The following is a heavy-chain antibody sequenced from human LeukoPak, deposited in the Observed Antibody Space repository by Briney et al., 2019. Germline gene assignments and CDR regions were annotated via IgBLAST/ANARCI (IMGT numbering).Heavy chain of an antibody. Sequence: GGSLRLSCAASGFTFSNYAMSWVRQAPGKWLEWVSIIYSGGSTFYADSVKGRFTISRDNSKNTLYLQMNSLRAEDTAVYYCARGGSYLSAFDIWGQGTMVTVSS. J-gene: IGHJ3*02. CDR2: IYSGGST. V-gene: IGHV3-53*01. D-gene: IGHD1-26*01. CDR3: ARGGSYLSAFDI. CDR1: GFTFSNYA.